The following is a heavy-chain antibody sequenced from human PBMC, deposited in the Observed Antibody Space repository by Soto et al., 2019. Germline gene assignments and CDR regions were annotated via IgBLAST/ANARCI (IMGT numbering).Heavy chain of an antibody. Sequence: SETLSLTCTVSGVSMIDYYGSWIRQSPGKGLEHIGYLHYSGSPNYNPSLKSRVTISMDRSKNQFSLKLNSVTAADTAIYYCARSGHTFAAVIWGQGMLVTVSS. CDR2: LHYSGSP. J-gene: IGHJ4*02. CDR1: GVSMIDYY. CDR3: ARSGHTFAAVI. V-gene: IGHV4-59*01. D-gene: IGHD3-16*01.